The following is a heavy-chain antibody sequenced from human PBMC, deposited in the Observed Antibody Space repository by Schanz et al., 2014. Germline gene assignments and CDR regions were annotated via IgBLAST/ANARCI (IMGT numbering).Heavy chain of an antibody. CDR2: INYSGSA. D-gene: IGHD4-17*01. V-gene: IGHV4-34*01. CDR3: ARPRFDYGEVDY. Sequence: VQLQQWGAGRLRPAETLSLTCAVYGGSVSGYFWTWIRQSPRKGLEWIGEINYSGSAHYNPSLTSRLTISMDASKSQLSLKMKSVSAADTAVYYCARPRFDYGEVDYWGQGTLVTVSS. J-gene: IGHJ4*02. CDR1: GGSVSGYF.